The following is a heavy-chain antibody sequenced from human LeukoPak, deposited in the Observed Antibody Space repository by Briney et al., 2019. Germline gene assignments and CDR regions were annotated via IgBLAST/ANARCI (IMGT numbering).Heavy chain of an antibody. CDR2: INHSGST. V-gene: IGHV4-34*01. D-gene: IGHD4-17*01. CDR3: ARGLYGDYGRSVNYYYYMDV. Sequence: SETLSLTCTVSGGSISSYYWSWIRQPPGKGLEWIGEINHSGSTNYNPSLKSRVTISVDTSKNQFSLKLSSVTAADTAVYYCARGLYGDYGRSVNYYYYMDVWGKGTTVTVSS. J-gene: IGHJ6*03. CDR1: GGSISSYY.